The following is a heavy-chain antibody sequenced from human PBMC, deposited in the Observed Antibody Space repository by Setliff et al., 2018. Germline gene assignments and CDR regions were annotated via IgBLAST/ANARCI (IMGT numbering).Heavy chain of an antibody. Sequence: SETLSLTCTVSGGSISSRTYYWSWIRQPAGKGLEWIGHIYTSWSTVYNPSLKSRVTISLDTSKNQFSLDLSSVTAEDTAVYYCARMSGFQYIDVWDKGTTVTVSS. V-gene: IGHV4-61*09. CDR3: ARMSGFQYIDV. J-gene: IGHJ6*03. CDR1: GGSISSRTYY. D-gene: IGHD3-3*01. CDR2: IYTSWST.